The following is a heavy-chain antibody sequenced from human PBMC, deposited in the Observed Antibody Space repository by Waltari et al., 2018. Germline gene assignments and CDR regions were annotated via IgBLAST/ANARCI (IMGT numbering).Heavy chain of an antibody. D-gene: IGHD6-25*01. CDR2: INSDATTT. Sequence: EAQLVSSGGGLVQPGGFLRLSCTASGFTFPNYWMHWVRQAPGKGLVWVSRINSDATTTNYADSVKGRFTISRDNAKNTVSLQMNSLTVEDTAVYYCSANFQHWGQGTLVTVSS. V-gene: IGHV3-74*01. CDR1: GFTFPNYW. J-gene: IGHJ1*01. CDR3: SANFQH.